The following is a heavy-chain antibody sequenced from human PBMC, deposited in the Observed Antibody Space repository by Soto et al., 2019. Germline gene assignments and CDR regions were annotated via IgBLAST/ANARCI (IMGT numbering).Heavy chain of an antibody. Sequence: GGSLRLSCAASGFTFSSYAMRWVRQAPGKGLERVSYISSSGSTIYYADSVKGRFTISRDNAKNSLYLQMNSLRAEDTAVYYCARDQERWLQPAGADYWGQGTLVTVSS. CDR2: ISSSGSTI. CDR1: GFTFSSYA. CDR3: ARDQERWLQPAGADY. V-gene: IGHV3-48*04. J-gene: IGHJ4*02. D-gene: IGHD5-12*01.